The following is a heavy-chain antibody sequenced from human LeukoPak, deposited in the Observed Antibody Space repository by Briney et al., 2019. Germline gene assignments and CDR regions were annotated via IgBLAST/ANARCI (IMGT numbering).Heavy chain of an antibody. CDR3: ARDRSFWGGTDY. D-gene: IGHD3-16*01. J-gene: IGHJ4*02. Sequence: TSETLSLTCTVSGGSISSYYWSWIRQPAGTALEWIGRIYTSGTITYNPTLKSRVTMSVDTSKNQFSLKLSSVTAADTAVYYCARDRSFWGGTDYWGQGTLVTVSS. CDR1: GGSISSYY. V-gene: IGHV4-4*07. CDR2: IYTSGTI.